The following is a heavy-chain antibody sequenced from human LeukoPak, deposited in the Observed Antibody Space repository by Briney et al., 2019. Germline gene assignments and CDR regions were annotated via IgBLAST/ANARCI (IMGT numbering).Heavy chain of an antibody. V-gene: IGHV1-2*02. CDR1: GYSFTDYY. J-gene: IGHJ3*02. CDR2: INPNSGGT. CDR3: ARDGAFDI. Sequence: ASVKVSCKASGYSFTDYYMHWVRQAHAQGLEWMGWINPNSGGTNYAQKFQGRVTMTRDTSISTAYMELSSLRSDDTAVYYCARDGAFDIWGQGTMVTVSS.